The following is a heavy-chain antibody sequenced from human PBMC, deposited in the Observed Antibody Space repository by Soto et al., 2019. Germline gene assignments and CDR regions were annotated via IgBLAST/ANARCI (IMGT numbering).Heavy chain of an antibody. V-gene: IGHV5-10-1*01. CDR1: GYSFTTYW. Sequence: GDSLKLSCEASGYSFTTYWISWVRQMPWKGLEGMGAIDPRDSYTKYSPSFQGHVTISVDKSISTAYLQWNSLKASDTAIYYCAREKSDLELFNWLDPWGQGTLVTVSS. CDR3: AREKSDLELFNWLDP. CDR2: IDPRDSYT. J-gene: IGHJ5*02. D-gene: IGHD1-7*01.